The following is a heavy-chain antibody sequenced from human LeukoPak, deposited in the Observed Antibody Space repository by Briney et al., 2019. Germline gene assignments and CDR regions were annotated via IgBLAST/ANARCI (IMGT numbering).Heavy chain of an antibody. Sequence: GGSLRLSCAASGFTFSSYSMNWVRQAPGKGLEWVSSISSSSSYIYYADSVKGRFTISRDNAKNSLYLQMNSLRAEDTAVYYCAREGATVTTPHHAFDIWGQGTMVTVSS. V-gene: IGHV3-21*01. CDR3: AREGATVTTPHHAFDI. CDR1: GFTFSSYS. D-gene: IGHD4-17*01. J-gene: IGHJ3*02. CDR2: ISSSSSYI.